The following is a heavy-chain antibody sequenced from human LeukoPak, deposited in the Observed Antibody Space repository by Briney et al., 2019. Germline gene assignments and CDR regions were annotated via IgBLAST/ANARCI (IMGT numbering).Heavy chain of an antibody. V-gene: IGHV4-59*01. CDR2: IHYGGST. CDR3: VRDQSEFDS. CDR1: GGSIKTYY. J-gene: IGHJ4*02. Sequence: SETLSLTCSVSGGSIKTYYWTWIRQPPGKGLEWIGYIHYGGSTDSNPSLMGRVTISLDTSKSQFSLELRSVTAADTAVYYCVRDQSEFDSWGQGTVVTVSS.